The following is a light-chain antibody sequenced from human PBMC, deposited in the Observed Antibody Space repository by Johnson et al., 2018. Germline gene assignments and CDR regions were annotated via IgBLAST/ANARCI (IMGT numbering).Light chain of an antibody. J-gene: IGLJ1*01. Sequence: QSVLTQPPSVSAAPGQKVTISCSGSSSNIGNNYVSWYQQLPGTAPKLLIYENNKRPSGIPDRFSRSKSGTSATLGITGLQTGVEADDYCGTWDSSLSAGNAFGTGTKVTVL. V-gene: IGLV1-51*02. CDR1: SSNIGNNY. CDR3: GTWDSSLSAGNA. CDR2: ENN.